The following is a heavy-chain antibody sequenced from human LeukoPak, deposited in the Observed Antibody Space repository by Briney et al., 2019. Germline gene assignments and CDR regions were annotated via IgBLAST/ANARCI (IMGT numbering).Heavy chain of an antibody. CDR1: GVSISSSSYY. V-gene: IGHV4-39*01. Sequence: SETLSLTCTVSGVSISSSSYYWGWIRPPPGKGLEWIGSIYYSGSTYYNPSLKSRVTISVDTSKNQFSLKLSSVTAADTAVYYCARQELRFLEWLRYFDYWGQGTLVTVSS. CDR2: IYYSGST. D-gene: IGHD3-3*01. J-gene: IGHJ4*02. CDR3: ARQELRFLEWLRYFDY.